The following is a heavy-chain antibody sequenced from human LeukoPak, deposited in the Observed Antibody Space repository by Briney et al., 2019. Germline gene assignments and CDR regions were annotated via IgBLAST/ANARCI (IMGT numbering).Heavy chain of an antibody. V-gene: IGHV3-23*01. CDR1: GFTFSSYA. CDR2: ISGSGGST. D-gene: IGHD2-2*01. J-gene: IGHJ6*02. CDR3: AREIVPAASHYYYGMDV. Sequence: GGSLRLSCAASGFTFSSYAMSWVRQAPGKGLEWVSAISGSGGSTYYADSVKGRFTISRDNSKNTLYLQMNSLRAEDTAVYYCAREIVPAASHYYYGMDVWGQGTTVTVSS.